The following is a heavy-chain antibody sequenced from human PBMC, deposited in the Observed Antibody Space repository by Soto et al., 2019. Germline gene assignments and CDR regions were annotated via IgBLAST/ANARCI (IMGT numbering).Heavy chain of an antibody. J-gene: IGHJ4*02. V-gene: IGHV4-59*01. Sequence: SETLSLTCTVSGGSIISYYWSWIRQPPGKGLEWIGYIYYSGSTNYNPSLKSRVTISVDTSKNQFSLKLTSVNTADTAIYYCTRGGDPYKTGHWGQGTLVTVSS. CDR1: GGSIISYY. D-gene: IGHD2-21*01. CDR3: TRGGDPYKTGH. CDR2: IYYSGST.